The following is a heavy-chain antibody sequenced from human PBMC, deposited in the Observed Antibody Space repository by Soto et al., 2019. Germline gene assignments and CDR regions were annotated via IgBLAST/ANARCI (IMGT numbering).Heavy chain of an antibody. CDR2: VNPTGATT. CDR1: GFTFSSYA. V-gene: IGHV3-23*01. CDR3: ATVARYDVFDV. Sequence: EVQLLESGGGLVQPGGSLRLSCAASGFTFSSYAMTWVRQAPGKGLEWVSGVNPTGATTYYADSVKGRFTISRDNFKNMLSLQMNSLRAEDTAVYYCATVARYDVFDVGGQGTMVTVSS. D-gene: IGHD3-9*01. J-gene: IGHJ3*01.